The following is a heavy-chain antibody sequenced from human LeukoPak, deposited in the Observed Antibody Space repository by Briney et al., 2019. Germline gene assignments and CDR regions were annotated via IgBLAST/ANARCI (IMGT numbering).Heavy chain of an antibody. CDR2: ISGGGGST. D-gene: IGHD2-2*01. J-gene: IGHJ4*02. Sequence: GGSLRLSCAAPGFASISCAGCWVRQAPGGGVWWGSAISGGGGSTYYADSVSGPFTISRDTTTNTLYLQMYSLRDEDTAVYYCAKIRVLPPASRTGSGYWGQGTLVTVSS. V-gene: IGHV3-23*01. CDR3: AKIRVLPPASRTGSGY. CDR1: GFASISCA.